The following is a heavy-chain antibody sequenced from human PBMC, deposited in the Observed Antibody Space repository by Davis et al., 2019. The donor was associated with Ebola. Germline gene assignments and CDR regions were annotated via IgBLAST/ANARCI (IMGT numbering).Heavy chain of an antibody. CDR2: ISSSGSTI. J-gene: IGHJ4*02. Sequence: PGGSLRLSCAASGFTFSDYYMSWIRQAPGKGLGWVSYISSSGSTIYYADSVKGRFTISRDNAKNSLYLQMNSLRAEDTAVYYCARDQLAGTTRPYYFDYWGQGTLVTVSS. CDR1: GFTFSDYY. CDR3: ARDQLAGTTRPYYFDY. D-gene: IGHD1-7*01. V-gene: IGHV3-11*01.